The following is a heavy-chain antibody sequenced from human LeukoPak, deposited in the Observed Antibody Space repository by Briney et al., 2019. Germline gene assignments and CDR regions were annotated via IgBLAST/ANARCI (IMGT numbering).Heavy chain of an antibody. J-gene: IGHJ6*03. D-gene: IGHD3-10*02. CDR1: GGSISSGDYY. CDR2: IYYSGST. CDR3: ASRLTMFGVGYMDV. Sequence: SGTLSLTCTVSGGSISSGDYYWSWIRQPPGKGLEWIGYIYYSGSTYYNPSLKSRVTISVDTSKNQFSLKLSSVTAADTAVYYCASRLTMFGVGYMDVWGKGTTVTVSS. V-gene: IGHV4-30-4*08.